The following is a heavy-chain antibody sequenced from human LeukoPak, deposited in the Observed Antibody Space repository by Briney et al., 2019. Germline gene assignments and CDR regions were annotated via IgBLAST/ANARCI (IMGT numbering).Heavy chain of an antibody. CDR3: ARDKCSGGSCYFQLDY. V-gene: IGHV3-21*01. Sequence: PGGSLRLSCAASGFTFSSYSMNWVRQAPGKGLEWVSSISSSSSYIYYADSVKGRFTISRDNSKNTLYLQMNSLRAEDTAVYYCARDKCSGGSCYFQLDYWGQGTLVTVSS. J-gene: IGHJ4*02. CDR1: GFTFSSYS. D-gene: IGHD2-15*01. CDR2: ISSSSSYI.